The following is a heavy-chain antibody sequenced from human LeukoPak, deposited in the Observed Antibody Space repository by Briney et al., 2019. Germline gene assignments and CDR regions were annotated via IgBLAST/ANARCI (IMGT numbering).Heavy chain of an antibody. CDR2: INHSGST. V-gene: IGHV4-34*01. D-gene: IGHD6-13*01. CDR1: GGSFSGYY. Sequence: PSETLSLTCAVYGGSFSGYYWSWIRQPPGKGLEWIGEINHSGSTNYNPSLKSRVTISVDTSNNQFSLKLSSVTAADTAVYYCAREHSSSWYPIYYYYGMDVWGKGTTVTVSS. CDR3: AREHSSSWYPIYYYYGMDV. J-gene: IGHJ6*04.